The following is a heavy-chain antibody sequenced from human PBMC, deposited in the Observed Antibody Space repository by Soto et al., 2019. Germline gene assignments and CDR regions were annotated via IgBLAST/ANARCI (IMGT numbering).Heavy chain of an antibody. D-gene: IGHD6-13*01. J-gene: IGHJ4*02. CDR2: ISGVGGSA. V-gene: IGHV3-23*01. CDR3: AKQRVGSSWYRDFDL. CDR1: GFTFSDYA. Sequence: GGSLRLSCDASGFTFSDYAMSWVRQSPGKGLEWASGISGVGGSAYYPDSVKGRFTISRDNSRNTVYLQMNNLTADDTAVYYCAKQRVGSSWYRDFDLWGQGTLVTVSS.